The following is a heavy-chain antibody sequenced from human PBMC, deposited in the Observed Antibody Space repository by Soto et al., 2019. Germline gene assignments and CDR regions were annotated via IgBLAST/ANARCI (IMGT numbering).Heavy chain of an antibody. Sequence: EVQLVESGGGLVQPGGSLRLSCEASGFTFSRYWMHWVRQVPGKGLVWVSRLNGDGTTTNYADSVKGRFTISRDNAKNTVYLQMSSLRAEDTAVYYCARGIRIYYGMDVWGQGTTVTVSS. D-gene: IGHD2-15*01. CDR3: ARGIRIYYGMDV. V-gene: IGHV3-74*01. J-gene: IGHJ6*02. CDR1: GFTFSRYW. CDR2: LNGDGTTT.